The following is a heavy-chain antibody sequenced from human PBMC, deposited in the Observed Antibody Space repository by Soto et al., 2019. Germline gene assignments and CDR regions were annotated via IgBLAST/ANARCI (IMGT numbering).Heavy chain of an antibody. CDR1: GFTFSSYW. Sequence: GGSLRLSCAASGFTFSSYWMHWVRQAPGKGLVWVSRINSDGGSTNYADSVKGRFTISRDNSKNTLYLQMISLRAEDTAVYYCARASAVAGTSGAFDIWGQGTMVTVSS. V-gene: IGHV3-74*01. CDR2: INSDGGST. CDR3: ARASAVAGTSGAFDI. D-gene: IGHD6-19*01. J-gene: IGHJ3*02.